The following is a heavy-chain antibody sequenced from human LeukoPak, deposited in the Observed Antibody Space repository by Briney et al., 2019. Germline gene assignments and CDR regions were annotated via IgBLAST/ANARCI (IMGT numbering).Heavy chain of an antibody. CDR3: ARDRVQIGGWNYYGSGSPSGYGMDV. CDR2: IWYDGSNK. J-gene: IGHJ6*02. CDR1: GFTFSSYG. D-gene: IGHD3-10*01. V-gene: IGHV3-33*01. Sequence: GGSLRLSCAASGFTFSSYGMHWVRQAPGKGLEWVAVIWYDGSNKFYADSVKGRFTISRDNSKNTLYLQMNSLRAEDTAVYYCARDRVQIGGWNYYGSGSPSGYGMDVWGQGTTVTVSS.